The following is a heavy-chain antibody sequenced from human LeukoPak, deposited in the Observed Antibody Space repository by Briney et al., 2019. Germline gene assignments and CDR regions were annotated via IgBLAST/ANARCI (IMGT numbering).Heavy chain of an antibody. CDR2: INIGGTNT. CDR3: ATDGAGFDT. J-gene: IGHJ5*02. Sequence: GGSLTLTCAASGFTFNDYYRSWIRQAPGKGLEWLSYINIGGTNTHYADSVKGRFTISRDNAKKSLYLKMNNLRAEDTAVYYCATDGAGFDTWGQGILVTVSS. CDR1: GFTFNDYY. V-gene: IGHV3-11*05.